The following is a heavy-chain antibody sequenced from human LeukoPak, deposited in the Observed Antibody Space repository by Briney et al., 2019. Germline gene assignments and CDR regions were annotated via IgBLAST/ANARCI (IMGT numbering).Heavy chain of an antibody. J-gene: IGHJ4*02. CDR1: GGSISSYY. CDR2: IYHSGST. Sequence: SVTLSLTCTVSGGSISSYYWSWIRQPPGKGLEWIGYIYHSGSTKYNPSLKSRVTISVDTSKNQFSLKLSSVTAADTAVYYCARDGYSGNDGLWGQGSLVTVSS. CDR3: ARDGYSGNDGL. D-gene: IGHD5-12*01. V-gene: IGHV4-59*01.